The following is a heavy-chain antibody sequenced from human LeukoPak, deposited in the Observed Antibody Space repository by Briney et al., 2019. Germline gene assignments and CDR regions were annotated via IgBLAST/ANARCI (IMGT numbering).Heavy chain of an antibody. CDR3: ARIVNWFDP. J-gene: IGHJ5*02. CDR1: GGSFSGYY. Sequence: SETLSLTCAVYGGSFSGYYWSWIRQPPGRGLEWIGEINHSGSTNYNPSLKSRVTISVDTSKNQFSLKLSSVTAADTVVYYCARIVNWFDPWGQGTLVTVSS. CDR2: INHSGST. D-gene: IGHD3-22*01. V-gene: IGHV4-34*01.